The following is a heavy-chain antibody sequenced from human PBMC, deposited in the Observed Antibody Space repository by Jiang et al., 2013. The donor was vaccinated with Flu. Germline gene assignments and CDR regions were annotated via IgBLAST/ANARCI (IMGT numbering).Heavy chain of an antibody. CDR1: GGSISSSSYY. V-gene: IGHV4-39*01. D-gene: IGHD3-22*01. J-gene: IGHJ6*02. CDR2: IYYSGST. CDR3: ARHYYDSSGYTRNYGMDV. Sequence: GSGLVKPSETLSLTCTVSGGSISSSSYYWGWIRQPPGKGLEWIRSIYYSGSTYYNPSLKSRVTISVDTSKNQFSLKLSSVTAADTAVYYCARHYYDSSGYTRNYGMDVWGQGTTVTVSS.